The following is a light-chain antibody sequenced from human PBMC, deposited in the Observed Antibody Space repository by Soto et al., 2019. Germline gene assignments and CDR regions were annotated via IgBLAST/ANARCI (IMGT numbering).Light chain of an antibody. CDR1: SSNIGAGYD. Sequence: QSVLTQPPSVSGAPGQRVTISCSGSSSNIGAGYDVHWYQQLPGTAPKLLIYGNSNRPSGVPDRFSGSKSGTSASLAITGLQAEDEADDYCQSYDSSLSVLFGTGTTLTVL. V-gene: IGLV1-40*01. CDR3: QSYDSSLSVL. J-gene: IGLJ1*01. CDR2: GNS.